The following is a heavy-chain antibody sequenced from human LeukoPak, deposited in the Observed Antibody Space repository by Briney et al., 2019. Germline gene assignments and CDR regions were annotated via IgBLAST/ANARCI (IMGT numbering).Heavy chain of an antibody. CDR2: ISKDGSNQ. CDR3: ARDHPTVTDAFDI. J-gene: IGHJ3*02. CDR1: GFTFSSYG. Sequence: PGGSLRLSCAASGFTFSSYGMHWVRQAPGKGLEWVAVISKDGSNQYYADSVKGRFTNSRDNSKNTLYLQMSSLRGDDTALYYCARDHPTVTDAFDIWGQGTMVTVFS. V-gene: IGHV3-30*03. D-gene: IGHD4-17*01.